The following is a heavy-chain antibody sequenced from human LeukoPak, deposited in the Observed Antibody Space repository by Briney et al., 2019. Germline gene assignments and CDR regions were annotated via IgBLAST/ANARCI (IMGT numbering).Heavy chain of an antibody. Sequence: PGGSLRLSCAASGFTFSSYGMHWVRQAPGKGLEWVAVISYDGSNKYYADSVKGRFTISRDNSKNTLYLQMNSLRAEDTAVYYCAKAGEGVYSSSWYGDYWGQGTLVTVSS. J-gene: IGHJ4*02. D-gene: IGHD6-13*01. CDR3: AKAGEGVYSSSWYGDY. CDR1: GFTFSSYG. V-gene: IGHV3-30*18. CDR2: ISYDGSNK.